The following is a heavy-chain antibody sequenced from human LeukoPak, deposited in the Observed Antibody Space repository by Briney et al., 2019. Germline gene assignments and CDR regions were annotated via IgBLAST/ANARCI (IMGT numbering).Heavy chain of an antibody. J-gene: IGHJ4*02. D-gene: IGHD4-17*01. CDR2: IYSGGST. CDR1: GFTVSSNY. CDR3: ARAAPRGFDYGDYMYYFDY. Sequence: GGSLRLSCAASGFTVSSNYMSWVRQAPGKGLEWVSVIYSGGSTYYADSVKGRFTISRDNSKNTLYLQMNSLRAEDTAVYYCARAAPRGFDYGDYMYYFDYWGQGTLVTVSS. V-gene: IGHV3-53*01.